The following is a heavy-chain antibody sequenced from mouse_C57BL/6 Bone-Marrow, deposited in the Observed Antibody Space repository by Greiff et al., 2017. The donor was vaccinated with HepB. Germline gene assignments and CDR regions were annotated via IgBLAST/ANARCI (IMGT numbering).Heavy chain of an antibody. D-gene: IGHD1-1*01. J-gene: IGHJ1*03. CDR1: YTFTDYYM. CDR3: RSNHYYGSSYEYFDV. V-gene: IGHV1-83*01. CDR2: YPGSGNTY. Sequence: VQLQQSGPELVKPGASVKMSCKASGYTFTDYYMHWVKQKPGKGLEWIGEIYPGSGNTYYNEKFKGKATLTADTSSSTAYMQLSSLTSEDSAVYFCARSNHYYGSSYEYFDVWGTGTTVTVSS.